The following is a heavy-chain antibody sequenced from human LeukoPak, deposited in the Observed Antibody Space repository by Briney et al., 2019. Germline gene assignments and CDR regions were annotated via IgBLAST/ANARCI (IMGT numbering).Heavy chain of an antibody. J-gene: IGHJ4*02. CDR1: GYSISSGYY. V-gene: IGHV4-38-2*02. CDR3: ARGSTQLMVYAILDY. Sequence: SETLSLTCTVSGYSISSGYYWGWIRQPPGKGLEWIGSIYHSGSTYYNPSLKSRVTISVDTSKNQFSLKLSSVTAADTAVYYCARGSTQLMVYAILDYWGQGTLVTVSS. CDR2: IYHSGST. D-gene: IGHD2-8*01.